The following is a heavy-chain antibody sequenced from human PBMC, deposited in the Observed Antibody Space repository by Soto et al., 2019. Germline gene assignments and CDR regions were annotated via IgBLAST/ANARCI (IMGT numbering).Heavy chain of an antibody. CDR3: ASKPSVYGSGNHLGFHFDS. D-gene: IGHD3-10*01. V-gene: IGHV2-5*02. J-gene: IGHJ4*02. Sequence: QIALKESGPTLVKPTQTLTLTCTFSGFSLNDSGVGVGWVRQPPGKALEWLALIFWDDEKRYRPSLRSRLTITKDTSNNRVVLTMNTVDPADTGTYYCASKPSVYGSGNHLGFHFDSWGQGALVIVS. CDR1: GFSLNDSGVG. CDR2: IFWDDEK.